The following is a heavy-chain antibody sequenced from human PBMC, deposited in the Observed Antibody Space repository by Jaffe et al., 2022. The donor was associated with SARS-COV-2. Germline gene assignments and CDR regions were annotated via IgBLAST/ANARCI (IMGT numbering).Heavy chain of an antibody. J-gene: IGHJ4*02. V-gene: IGHV3-30-3*01. CDR1: GFTFSSYA. CDR2: ISYDGSNK. Sequence: QVQLVESGGGVVQPGRSLRLSCAASGFTFSSYAMHWVRQAPGKGLEWVAVISYDGSNKYYADSVKGRFTISRDNSKNTLYLQMNSLRAEDTAVYYCARARGGYSGSYPYYFDYWGQGTLVTVSS. CDR3: ARARGGYSGSYPYYFDY. D-gene: IGHD1-26*01.